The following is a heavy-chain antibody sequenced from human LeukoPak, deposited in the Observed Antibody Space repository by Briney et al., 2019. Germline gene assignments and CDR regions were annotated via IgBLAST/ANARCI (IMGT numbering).Heavy chain of an antibody. V-gene: IGHV1-18*01. D-gene: IGHD4-17*01. J-gene: IGHJ4*02. Sequence: ASVKVSCKASGYTFTSYGISWVRQAPGQGLEWMGWISAYNGNTNYVQKLQGRVTMATDTSTSTAYMELRSLRSDDTAMYYCARTGGATVTTPSDYWGQGTLVTVSS. CDR3: ARTGGATVTTPSDY. CDR1: GYTFTSYG. CDR2: ISAYNGNT.